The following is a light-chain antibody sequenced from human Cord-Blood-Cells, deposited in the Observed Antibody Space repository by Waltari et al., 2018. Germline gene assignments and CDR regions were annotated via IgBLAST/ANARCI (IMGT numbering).Light chain of an antibody. CDR1: QSVSSY. CDR2: DAS. Sequence: IVLTQSPATLSLSPGERATLPCRTSQSVSSYLAEYQQKPGQAPRLLIYDASNSATGIPARFSGSGSGTNFTRTISSLEAEDFAVYYCQQRSNWPPVTFGQGTRLEIK. J-gene: IGKJ5*01. V-gene: IGKV3-11*01. CDR3: QQRSNWPPVT.